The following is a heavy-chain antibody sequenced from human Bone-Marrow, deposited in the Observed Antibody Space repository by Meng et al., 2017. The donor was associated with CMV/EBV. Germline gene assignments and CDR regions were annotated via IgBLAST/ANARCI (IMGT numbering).Heavy chain of an antibody. Sequence: GGSLRLSCAASGFTFSSYSMNWVRQAPGKGLEWVSSISSSSSYIYYADSVKGRFTISRNNAKNSLYLQMNSLRAEDTAVYYCANPPVGWLAPFDYWGQGTLVTVSS. V-gene: IGHV3-21*04. J-gene: IGHJ4*02. CDR1: GFTFSSYS. CDR2: ISSSSSYI. D-gene: IGHD5-24*01. CDR3: ANPPVGWLAPFDY.